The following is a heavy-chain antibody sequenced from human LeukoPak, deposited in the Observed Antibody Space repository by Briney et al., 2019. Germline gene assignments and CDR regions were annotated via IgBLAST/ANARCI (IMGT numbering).Heavy chain of an antibody. Sequence: SETLSLTCTVSGGSISSSSYYWGWIRQPPGKGLEWIGSIYYSGSTYYNPSLKSRATISVDTSKNQFSLKLSSVTAADTAVYYCAKGEDYYDSSGYPDYWGQGTLVTVSS. CDR3: AKGEDYYDSSGYPDY. CDR1: GGSISSSSYY. J-gene: IGHJ4*02. V-gene: IGHV4-39*07. CDR2: IYYSGST. D-gene: IGHD3-22*01.